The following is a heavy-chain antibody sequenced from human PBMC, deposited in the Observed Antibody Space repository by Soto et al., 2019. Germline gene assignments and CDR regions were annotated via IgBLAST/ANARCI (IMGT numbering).Heavy chain of an antibody. V-gene: IGHV4-39*01. CDR3: ATVWFGESQH. J-gene: IGHJ1*01. CDR1: GGSISSSYY. D-gene: IGHD3-10*01. CDR2: IYYSGST. Sequence: QLQLQESGPGLVKPSETLSLTCTVSGGSISSSYYWGWIRQPPGKGLEWIGSIYYSGSTYYNPSLQRRVTISVDTSKNQSSLKLSSVTAADTAVYYCATVWFGESQHWGQGTLVTVSS.